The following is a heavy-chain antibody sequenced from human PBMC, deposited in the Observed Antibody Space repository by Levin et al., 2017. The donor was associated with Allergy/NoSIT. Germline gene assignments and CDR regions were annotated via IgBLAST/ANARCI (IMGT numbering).Heavy chain of an antibody. D-gene: IGHD6-6*01. CDR3: AKDRSSQAGQNDLEY. J-gene: IGHJ4*02. CDR2: ISGSGGTI. Sequence: PGESLKISCAASGFTFSSYVMYWVRQAPGKGLEWVSVISGSGGTIYYADSVKGRFTISRDNSKNTLSLQMNSLRAEDTATYYCAKDRSSQAGQNDLEYWGQGTLVTVSS. V-gene: IGHV3-23*01. CDR1: GFTFSSYV.